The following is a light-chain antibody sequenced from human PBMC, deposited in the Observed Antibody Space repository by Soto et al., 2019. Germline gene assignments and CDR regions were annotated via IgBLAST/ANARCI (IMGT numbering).Light chain of an antibody. Sequence: EIVVTQSPATLSVSPGERATLSFRSSQSSSSKLAWYQQTPGQAPRLLIYGASTRATGIPVRFSGSGSGTEFTLTITSLQSEDFAVYYCQEYNNWHPITFGGGTKVDIK. CDR1: QSSSSK. V-gene: IGKV3-15*01. CDR3: QEYNNWHPIT. CDR2: GAS. J-gene: IGKJ4*01.